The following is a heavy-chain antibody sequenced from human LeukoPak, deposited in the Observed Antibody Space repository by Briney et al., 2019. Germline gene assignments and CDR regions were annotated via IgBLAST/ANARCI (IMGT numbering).Heavy chain of an antibody. CDR3: ARDWGYYDSSGYPHY. D-gene: IGHD3-22*01. CDR2: IKQDGSEK. CDR1: GFTFSSYW. V-gene: IGHV3-7*01. Sequence: GGSLRLSCAASGFTFSSYWMSWVRQAPGKGLEWVANIKQDGSEKYYVDSVEGRFTISRDNAKNSLYLQINSLRAEDTAVYYCARDWGYYDSSGYPHYWGQGTLVTVSS. J-gene: IGHJ4*02.